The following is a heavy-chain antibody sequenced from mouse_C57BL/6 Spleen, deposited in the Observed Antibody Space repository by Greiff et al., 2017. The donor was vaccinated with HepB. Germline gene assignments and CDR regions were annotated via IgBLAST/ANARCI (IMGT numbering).Heavy chain of an antibody. CDR1: GFTFSSYA. CDR2: ISDGGSYT. J-gene: IGHJ2*01. V-gene: IGHV5-4*01. Sequence: EVHLVESGGGLVKPGGSLKLSCAASGFTFSSYAMSWVRQTPDKRLEWVATISDGGSYTYYPDNVKGRFTISRDNAKNNLYLQMSHLKSEDTAMYYCARDKGSYGSSYFDYWGQGTTRTVSS. CDR3: ARDKGSYGSSYFDY. D-gene: IGHD1-1*01.